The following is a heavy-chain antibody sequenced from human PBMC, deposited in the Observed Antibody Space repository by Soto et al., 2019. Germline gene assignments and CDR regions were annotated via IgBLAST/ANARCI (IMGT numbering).Heavy chain of an antibody. V-gene: IGHV3-23*01. Sequence: PGGSLRRSCAAAGFTFSSYTMNWVRQSPGKGLEWVSGVRGSGASKYSADSVKARFTMSRDSSNNTLFLQMNSLRAEDTVVYYCAITRLYDSIDYHSDGFDIWGQGTMVTVSS. CDR2: VRGSGASK. J-gene: IGHJ3*02. D-gene: IGHD3-22*01. CDR3: AITRLYDSIDYHSDGFDI. CDR1: GFTFSSYT.